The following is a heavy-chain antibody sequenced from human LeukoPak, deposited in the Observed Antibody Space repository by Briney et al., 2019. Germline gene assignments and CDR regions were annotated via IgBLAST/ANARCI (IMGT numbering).Heavy chain of an antibody. CDR3: ARGTRYNWNYLSWFDP. CDR1: GFTFSSYS. Sequence: PGGSLRLSCAASGFTFSSYSMNWVRQAPGKGLEWVSSISSSSSYIYYADSVKGRFTISRDNAKNSLYLQMNSLRAEDTAVYYCARGTRYNWNYLSWFDPWGQGTLVTVSS. V-gene: IGHV3-21*01. CDR2: ISSSSSYI. D-gene: IGHD1-7*01. J-gene: IGHJ5*02.